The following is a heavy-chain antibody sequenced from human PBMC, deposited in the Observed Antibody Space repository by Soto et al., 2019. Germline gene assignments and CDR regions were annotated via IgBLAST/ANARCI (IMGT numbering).Heavy chain of an antibody. D-gene: IGHD6-13*01. J-gene: IGHJ4*02. CDR2: IYYSGST. CDR1: GGSISSSSYY. V-gene: IGHV4-39*01. CDR3: ARHNRSPGIAAAGKVDY. Sequence: SETLSLTCTVSGGSISSSSYYWGWIRQPPGKGLEWIGSIYYSGSTYYNPSLKSRVTISVDTSKNQFSLKLSSVTAADTAVYYCARHNRSPGIAAAGKVDYWGQGTLVTVSS.